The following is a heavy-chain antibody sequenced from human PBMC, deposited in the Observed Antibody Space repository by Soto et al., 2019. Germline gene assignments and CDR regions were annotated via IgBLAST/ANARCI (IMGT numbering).Heavy chain of an antibody. Sequence: PPHTLSLTPTVSGYSISSSNWWGWIRQPPGKGLEWIGYIYYSGTTYYNPSLKSRVTMSVDTSKNQFSLKLTSVTAVDTAVYYCARREIQGPIDYWGQGTLVT. CDR3: ARREIQGPIDY. CDR1: GYSISSSNW. J-gene: IGHJ4*02. CDR2: IYYSGTT. D-gene: IGHD1-26*01. V-gene: IGHV4-28*01.